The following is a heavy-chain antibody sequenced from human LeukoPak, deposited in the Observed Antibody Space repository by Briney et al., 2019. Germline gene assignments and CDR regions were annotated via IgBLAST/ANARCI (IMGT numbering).Heavy chain of an antibody. CDR1: GFTFSSYA. CDR3: ARGIYYYGSGSYPYYYYSYGMDV. D-gene: IGHD3-10*01. J-gene: IGHJ6*02. CDR2: ISYDGSNK. Sequence: GGSLRLSCAASGFTFSSYAMHWVRQAPGKGLEWVAVISYDGSNKYYADSVKGRFTISRDNSKNTLYLQMNSLRAEDTAVYYCARGIYYYGSGSYPYYYYSYGMDVWGQGTTVTVSS. V-gene: IGHV3-30-3*01.